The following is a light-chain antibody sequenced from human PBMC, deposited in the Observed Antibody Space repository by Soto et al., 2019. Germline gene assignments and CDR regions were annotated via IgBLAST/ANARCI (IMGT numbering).Light chain of an antibody. J-gene: IGKJ1*01. V-gene: IGKV3-15*01. Sequence: EIVMTQSPGTVAVFPGQTVTLSCRASQSVSGYLDWFHQKPGQAPRLLIYAASTRATGISPRFSGSGSGTEFTLTISSLQSEDFAIYYCQQYTEWPPWTVGQGTQVEIK. CDR1: QSVSGY. CDR2: AAS. CDR3: QQYTEWPPWT.